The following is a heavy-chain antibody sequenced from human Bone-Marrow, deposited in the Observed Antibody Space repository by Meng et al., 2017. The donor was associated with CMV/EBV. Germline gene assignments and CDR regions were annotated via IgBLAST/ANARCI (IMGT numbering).Heavy chain of an antibody. J-gene: IGHJ6*02. Sequence: VKVPCKASGATFTSYTINWVRQAPGQGLEWMGGIIPIFDTGNYAQKFQGRVTITTDESTSTAYMELSSLRSEDTAVYYCARYQGNYYYYGMDVWGQGTTVTVSS. CDR1: GATFTSYT. D-gene: IGHD6-13*01. CDR3: ARYQGNYYYYGMDV. CDR2: IIPIFDTG. V-gene: IGHV1-69*13.